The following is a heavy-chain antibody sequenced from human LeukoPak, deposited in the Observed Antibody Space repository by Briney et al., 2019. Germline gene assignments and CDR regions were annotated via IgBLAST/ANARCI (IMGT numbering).Heavy chain of an antibody. CDR3: ARRSQEQQLVLYYYYYMDV. D-gene: IGHD6-13*01. J-gene: IGHJ6*03. CDR1: GYTFTSYG. Sequence: ASVKVSCKASGYTFTSYGTSWVRQAPGQGLEWMGWISAYNGNTNYAQKLQGRVTMTTDTSTSTAYMELRSLRSDDTAVYYCARRSQEQQLVLYYYYYMDVWGKGTTVTVSS. CDR2: ISAYNGNT. V-gene: IGHV1-18*01.